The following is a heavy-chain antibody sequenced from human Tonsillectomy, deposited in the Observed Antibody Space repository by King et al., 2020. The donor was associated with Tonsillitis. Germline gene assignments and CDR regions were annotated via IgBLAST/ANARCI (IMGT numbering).Heavy chain of an antibody. J-gene: IGHJ6*03. V-gene: IGHV4-61*02. D-gene: IGHD6-13*01. CDR1: GGSISSGSYY. Sequence: PLQESGPGLVKPSQTLSLTCTVSGGSISSGSYYWSWIRQPAGKGLEWIGRIYTSGSTNYNPSLKSRVTMSVDTSKNQFSLKLSSVTAADTAVYYCARISIAAAGPPMFYYYYMDVWGKGTTVTVSS. CDR2: IYTSGST. CDR3: ARISIAAAGPPMFYYYYMDV.